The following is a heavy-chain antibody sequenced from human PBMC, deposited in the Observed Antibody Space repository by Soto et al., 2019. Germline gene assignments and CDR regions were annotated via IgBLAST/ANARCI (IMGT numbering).Heavy chain of an antibody. CDR1: GGSVSSGSYY. CDR3: ARVWFGELFFHDY. J-gene: IGHJ4*02. D-gene: IGHD3-10*01. Sequence: PSETLSLTCTVSGGSVSSGSYYWSWIRQPPGKGLEWIGYIYYSGSTNYNPSLKSRVTISVDTSKNQFSLKLSSVTAADTAVYYCARVWFGELFFHDYWGQGTLVTVSS. V-gene: IGHV4-61*01. CDR2: IYYSGST.